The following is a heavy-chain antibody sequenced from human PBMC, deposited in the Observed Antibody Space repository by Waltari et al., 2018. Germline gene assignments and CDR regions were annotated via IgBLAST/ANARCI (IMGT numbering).Heavy chain of an antibody. CDR2: IYTSGST. CDR1: GGSISSGSYY. Sequence: QVQLQESGPGLVKPSQTLSLTCTVSGGSISSGSYYWSWIRQPAGKGLEWIGRIYTSGSTNYNPSLKSRVTISVDTSKNQFSLKLSSVTAADTAVYYCARGRGQQLVRYFQHWGQGTLVTVSS. CDR3: ARGRGQQLVRYFQH. D-gene: IGHD6-13*01. V-gene: IGHV4-61*02. J-gene: IGHJ1*01.